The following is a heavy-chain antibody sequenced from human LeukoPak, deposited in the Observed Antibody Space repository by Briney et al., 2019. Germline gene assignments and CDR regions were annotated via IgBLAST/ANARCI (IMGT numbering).Heavy chain of an antibody. Sequence: NPGGSLRLSCAASGFTFDSYGMNWVRRAPGKGLEWISSISSSSTYIYYADSVKGRFTISRDNAKNSLYLQMNSLRAEDTAVYYCARAYCSSTRCSYYFDSWGQGTLVTVSS. CDR2: ISSSSTYI. CDR3: ARAYCSSTRCSYYFDS. V-gene: IGHV3-21*01. CDR1: GFTFDSYG. D-gene: IGHD2-2*01. J-gene: IGHJ4*02.